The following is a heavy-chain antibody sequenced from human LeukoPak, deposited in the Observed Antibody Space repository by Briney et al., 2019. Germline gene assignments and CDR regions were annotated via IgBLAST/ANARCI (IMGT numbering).Heavy chain of an antibody. J-gene: IGHJ6*04. D-gene: IGHD6-19*01. Sequence: PGGSLRLSCFASGFSFSIYWMHWVRQAPGKGLVWVSSINSDEPFTNYADFVKGRFTISRDNAKNTLYLQMNSLRAEDMAVYYCARDPGGYSSGGELDVWGKGTTVTVSS. CDR2: INSDEPFT. V-gene: IGHV3-74*01. CDR3: ARDPGGYSSGGELDV. CDR1: GFSFSIYW.